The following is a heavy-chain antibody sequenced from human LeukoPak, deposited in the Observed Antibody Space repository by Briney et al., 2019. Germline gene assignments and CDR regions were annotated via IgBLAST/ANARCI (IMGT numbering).Heavy chain of an antibody. D-gene: IGHD2-2*01. J-gene: IGHJ5*02. CDR2: ISGIGSTI. Sequence: GGSLRLSCAASGFTFSSYEMNCVRQAPGKGLEWVSYISGIGSTIYYADSVKGRFAISRDNAKNSLYLQMHSLRAEDTAVYYCARYPSRYCTSTSCYLVHWGQGALVTVSS. CDR1: GFTFSSYE. CDR3: ARYPSRYCTSTSCYLVH. V-gene: IGHV3-48*03.